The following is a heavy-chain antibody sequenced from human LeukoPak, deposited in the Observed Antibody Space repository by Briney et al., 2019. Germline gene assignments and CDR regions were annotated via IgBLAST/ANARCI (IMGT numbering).Heavy chain of an antibody. V-gene: IGHV3-48*03. Sequence: GGSLRLSCAASGFTFSSYEMNWVRQAPGKGLEWVSYISSSGSTIYYADSVKGRFTISRDNAKNSLYLQMYSLRAEDTAVYYCARDLSYGSGMVYYYMDVWGKGTTVTISS. CDR3: ARDLSYGSGMVYYYMDV. J-gene: IGHJ6*03. CDR1: GFTFSSYE. D-gene: IGHD3-10*01. CDR2: ISSSGSTI.